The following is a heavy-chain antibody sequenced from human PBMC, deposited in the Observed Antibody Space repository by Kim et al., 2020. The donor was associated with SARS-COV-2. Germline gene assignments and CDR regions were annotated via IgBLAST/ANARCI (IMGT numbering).Heavy chain of an antibody. CDR3: AKDLWPVTIYYYGMVV. D-gene: IGHD4-17*01. Sequence: GGSLRLSCEASGFTLSSYGMHWVRQAPGKGLEWVAVISYDGSNKYYADSVKGRFTISRDNSNNTLYLQMNSLRAEDTAVYYCAKDLWPVTIYYYGMVVWG. CDR1: GFTLSSYG. V-gene: IGHV3-30*18. J-gene: IGHJ6*01. CDR2: ISYDGSNK.